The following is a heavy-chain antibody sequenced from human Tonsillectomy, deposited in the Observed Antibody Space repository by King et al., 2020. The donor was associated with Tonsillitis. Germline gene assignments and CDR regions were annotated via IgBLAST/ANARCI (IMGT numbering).Heavy chain of an antibody. CDR2: IFSNDEK. J-gene: IGHJ6*02. CDR1: GFSLSNARMG. Sequence: TLKESGPVLVKPTETLTLTCTVSGFSLSNARMGVSWIRQPPGKALEWLAHIFSNDEKSYSTSLKSRLTISKDTSKSQVVLTMTNMDPVDTATYYCARITLSIGWFGELALYGMDVWVQGTTVTVSS. V-gene: IGHV2-26*01. D-gene: IGHD3-10*01. CDR3: ARITLSIGWFGELALYGMDV.